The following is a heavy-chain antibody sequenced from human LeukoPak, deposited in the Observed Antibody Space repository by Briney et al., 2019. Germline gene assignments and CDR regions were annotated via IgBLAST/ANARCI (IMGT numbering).Heavy chain of an antibody. D-gene: IGHD3-9*01. CDR2: IIPIFGTA. V-gene: IGHV1-69*05. J-gene: IGHJ4*02. CDR1: GGTFSSFA. Sequence: SVKVSCKASGGTFSSFAISWVRQAPGQGLEWMGRIIPIFGTANYAQKFQGRVTITTDESTSTAYMELSSLRSEDTAVYYCARARYFDWLNDYWGQGTLVTVSS. CDR3: ARARYFDWLNDY.